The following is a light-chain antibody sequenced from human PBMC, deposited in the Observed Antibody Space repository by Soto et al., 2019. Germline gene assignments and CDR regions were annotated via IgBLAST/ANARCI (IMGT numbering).Light chain of an antibody. CDR1: SSEVGGFNF. CDR3: SSYTTSSTIV. V-gene: IGLV2-14*01. J-gene: IGLJ1*01. Sequence: QSVLTQPASVSGSPGQSITISCTGTSSEVGGFNFVSWYQQSPGKAPKLMIYDVSHRPSGFSNRFSGSKSGNTASLTISGLQAEDEGDYYCSSYTTSSTIVFGTGTKVTVL. CDR2: DVS.